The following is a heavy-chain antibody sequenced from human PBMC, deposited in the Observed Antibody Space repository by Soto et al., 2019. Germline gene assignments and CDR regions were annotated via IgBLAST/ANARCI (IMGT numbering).Heavy chain of an antibody. CDR2: IGIGSSTK. CDR3: ARDQLYYNDISGRPLNASDV. CDR1: GFTFRNYG. D-gene: IGHD3-22*01. J-gene: IGHJ3*01. V-gene: IGHV3-48*01. Sequence: PGGSLRLSCAASGFTFRNYGMNWVRQAPGKGLEWVSYIGIGSSTKYYADSVKGRFTISRDNAKNSLYLQMNSLRAEDTAVYYCARDQLYYNDISGRPLNASDVRGQGTMVTVSS.